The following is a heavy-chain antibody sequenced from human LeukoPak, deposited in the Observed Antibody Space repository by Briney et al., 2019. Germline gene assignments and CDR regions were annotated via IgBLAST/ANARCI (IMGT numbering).Heavy chain of an antibody. Sequence: SETLSLTCTVSGYSISSGYYWGWIRQPPGKGLEWTGSIDHSGSTYYNPSLKSRITISVDTSKNQFSLKLSSVTAADTAVYYCARALTYSSSCWGQGTLVTVSS. V-gene: IGHV4-38-2*02. CDR1: GYSISSGYY. J-gene: IGHJ4*02. CDR2: IDHSGST. D-gene: IGHD6-13*01. CDR3: ARALTYSSSC.